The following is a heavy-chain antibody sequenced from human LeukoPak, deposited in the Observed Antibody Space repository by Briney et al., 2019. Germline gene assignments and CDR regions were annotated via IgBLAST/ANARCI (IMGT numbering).Heavy chain of an antibody. D-gene: IGHD2-15*01. CDR1: GFTFSSYW. J-gene: IGHJ5*02. V-gene: IGHV3-7*01. CDR2: IKPDGSEG. CDR3: ARDSKLRSGGLFDP. Sequence: GGSLRLSCTASGFTFSSYWMSWVRQAPGKGLEWVADIKPDGSEGYYVDSVNGRFTISRDNAKNSLYLQMNSLRAEDTAVYSCARDSKLRSGGLFDPWGQGTLVTVSS.